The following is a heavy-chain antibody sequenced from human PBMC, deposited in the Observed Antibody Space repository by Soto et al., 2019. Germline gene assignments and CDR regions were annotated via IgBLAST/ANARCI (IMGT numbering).Heavy chain of an antibody. D-gene: IGHD4-17*01. Sequence: QVQLVQSGAEVKKPGSSVKVSCKASGGPFSSYAISWVRQAPGQRLEWMGGIIPIFGTANYAQKFQGRVTITADESTSTAYMELSILRSEDTAVDYGARAPYGGNSDWYFDLWGRGTLVTVSS. CDR1: GGPFSSYA. CDR3: ARAPYGGNSDWYFDL. V-gene: IGHV1-69*01. J-gene: IGHJ2*01. CDR2: IIPIFGTA.